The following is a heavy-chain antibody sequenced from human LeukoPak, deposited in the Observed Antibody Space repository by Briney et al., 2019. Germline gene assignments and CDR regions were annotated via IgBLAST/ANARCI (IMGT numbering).Heavy chain of an antibody. CDR3: ARQTGSGLFILP. Sequence: SETLSLTCTVSGVSISSSNSYWGWIRQPPGKGLEWIGSIYYSGNTYYNASLKSQVSISIDTSKNQFSLKLTSVTAADTAVYYCARQTGSGLFILPGGQGTLVTVAS. CDR1: GVSISSSNSY. V-gene: IGHV4-39*01. D-gene: IGHD3/OR15-3a*01. CDR2: IYYSGNT. J-gene: IGHJ4*02.